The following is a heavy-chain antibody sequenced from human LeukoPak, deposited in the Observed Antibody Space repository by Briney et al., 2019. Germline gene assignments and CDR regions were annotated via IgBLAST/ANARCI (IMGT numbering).Heavy chain of an antibody. CDR1: GGSIRGYY. V-gene: IGHV4-59*08. J-gene: IGHJ6*03. D-gene: IGHD3-16*01. Sequence: SETLSLTCTVPGGSIRGYYWSWVRQPPGKGLEWIAYIYYSGSTNYNPSLKSRVTISLDTSKNQFSLKLSSVTAAGTAVYYCAVGATHYYMDVWGKGTTVTASS. CDR3: AVGATHYYMDV. CDR2: IYYSGST.